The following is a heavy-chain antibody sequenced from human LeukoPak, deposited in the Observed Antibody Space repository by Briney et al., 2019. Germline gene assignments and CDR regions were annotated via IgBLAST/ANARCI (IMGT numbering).Heavy chain of an antibody. CDR1: GFTFSSYE. CDR3: ARDCGGGSCYGPYDAFDI. CDR2: ISSSGSTI. Sequence: GGSLRLSCAASGFTFSSYEMNWVRQAPGKGLEWVSYISSSGSTIYYADSVKGRFTISRDNAKNSLYLQMNSLGAEDTAVYYCARDCGGGSCYGPYDAFDIWGQGTMVTVSS. D-gene: IGHD2-15*01. V-gene: IGHV3-48*03. J-gene: IGHJ3*02.